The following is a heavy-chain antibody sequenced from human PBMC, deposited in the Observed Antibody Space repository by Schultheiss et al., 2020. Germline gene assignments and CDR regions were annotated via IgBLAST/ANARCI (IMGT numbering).Heavy chain of an antibody. CDR3: ARDSSSRWFNYYYYMDV. Sequence: SQTLSLTCTVSGGSISSYYWSWIRQPAGKGLEWIGRIYTSGSTNYNPSLKSRVTISVDKSKNQFSLKLSSVTAADTAVYYCARDSSSRWFNYYYYMDVWGNGTPVTASS. D-gene: IGHD6-13*01. CDR2: IYTSGST. CDR1: GGSISSYY. V-gene: IGHV4-4*07. J-gene: IGHJ6*03.